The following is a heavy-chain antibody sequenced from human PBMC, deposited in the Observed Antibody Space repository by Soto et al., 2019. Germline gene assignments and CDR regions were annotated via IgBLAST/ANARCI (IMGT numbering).Heavy chain of an antibody. V-gene: IGHV3-23*01. CDR2: ISGSGGST. D-gene: IGHD2-15*01. J-gene: IGHJ4*02. Sequence: GGSLRLSCAASGFTFSSYAMSWVRQAPGKGLEWVSAISGSGGSTYYADSVKGRFTISRDNSKNTLYLQMNSLRAEDTAVYYCAKDLGSGIYCSGGSCYAPFDYWGQGTLVTVSS. CDR1: GFTFSSYA. CDR3: AKDLGSGIYCSGGSCYAPFDY.